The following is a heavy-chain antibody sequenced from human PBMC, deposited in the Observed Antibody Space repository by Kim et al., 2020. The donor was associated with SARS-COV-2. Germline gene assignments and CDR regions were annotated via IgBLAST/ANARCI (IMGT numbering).Heavy chain of an antibody. J-gene: IGHJ4*02. CDR2: ITAYNGNT. CDR3: ARVYYGSGRREGY. Sequence: ASVKVSCKASGYTFTSYGISWVRQAPGQGLEWMGWITAYNGNTIYAQKLQGRVTMTTDISTSTAYMELRSLRSDDTAVYFCARVYYGSGRREGYWGQGTLVTVAS. V-gene: IGHV1-18*01. CDR1: GYTFTSYG. D-gene: IGHD3-10*01.